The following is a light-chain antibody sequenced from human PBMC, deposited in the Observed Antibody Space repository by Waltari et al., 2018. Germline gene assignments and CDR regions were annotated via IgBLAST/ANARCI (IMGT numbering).Light chain of an antibody. J-gene: IGLJ1*01. CDR3: SAYRGSSALV. Sequence: QSALTQPASVSGSPAQSITISCTGTSSDVGAYNYVSWFQQHPGKAPKLLFYEVSNRPAGVSSRFSGSRSGNTASLTISGLQAEDEADYYCSAYRGSSALVFGTGTKVTVL. CDR1: SSDVGAYNY. CDR2: EVS. V-gene: IGLV2-14*01.